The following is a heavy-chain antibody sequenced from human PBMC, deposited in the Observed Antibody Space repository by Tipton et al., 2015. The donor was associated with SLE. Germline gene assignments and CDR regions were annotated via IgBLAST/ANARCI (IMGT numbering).Heavy chain of an antibody. CDR2: IHKSGST. V-gene: IGHV4-59*01. CDR1: GGSISTYY. Sequence: GLVKPSETLSLTCTVSGGSISTYYWSWIRQSPGKGLEWIGYIHKSGSTHYHPSLRGRVTISVDASKNQFSLELISVTAADTAVYYCARGDYFGSGDALDVWGQGTMVSVSS. J-gene: IGHJ3*01. D-gene: IGHD3-10*01. CDR3: ARGDYFGSGDALDV.